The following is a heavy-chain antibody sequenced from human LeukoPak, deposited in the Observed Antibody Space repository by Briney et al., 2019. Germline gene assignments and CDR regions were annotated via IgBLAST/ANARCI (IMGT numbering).Heavy chain of an antibody. J-gene: IGHJ4*02. CDR3: TSGSGWYSPDY. D-gene: IGHD6-19*01. Sequence: GGSLRLSCAASGFTFSGSVMHWVRQASGKGLEWVGRTTSKPNSYATVYAASVKGRFTISSDESKNTAYLQMNSLKTEDTAVYYCTSGSGWYSPDYWGQGTLVTVSS. CDR1: GFTFSGSV. V-gene: IGHV3-73*01. CDR2: TTSKPNSYAT.